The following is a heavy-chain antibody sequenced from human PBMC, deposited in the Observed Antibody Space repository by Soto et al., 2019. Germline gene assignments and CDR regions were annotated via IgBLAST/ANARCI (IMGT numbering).Heavy chain of an antibody. D-gene: IGHD4-17*01. J-gene: IGHJ4*02. V-gene: IGHV3-33*01. CDR3: ARVNGDYGKGYFDY. Sequence: QGQLVESGGGVVQPGRSLRLSCAASGFTFSSYGMHWVRQAPGKGLEWVAVIWYDGSNKYYADSVKGRFTISRDNSKNTLYLQMNSLRAEDTAVYYCARVNGDYGKGYFDYWGQGTLVTVSS. CDR2: IWYDGSNK. CDR1: GFTFSSYG.